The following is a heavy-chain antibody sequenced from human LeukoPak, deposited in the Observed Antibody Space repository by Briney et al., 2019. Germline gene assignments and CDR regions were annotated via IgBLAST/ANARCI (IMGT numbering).Heavy chain of an antibody. V-gene: IGHV3-43*02. J-gene: IGHJ4*02. CDR2: ITGDGSST. CDR3: AKDMGDYYGSGSYPLFHY. D-gene: IGHD3-10*01. Sequence: PGGSLRLSCAASGFTFDHYAMHWVRQAPGKGLEWVPLITGDGSSTYYADSVKGRFTISRDNSKNSLYLQMSSLRTEDIALYYCAKDMGDYYGSGSYPLFHYWGQGTLVTVSS. CDR1: GFTFDHYA.